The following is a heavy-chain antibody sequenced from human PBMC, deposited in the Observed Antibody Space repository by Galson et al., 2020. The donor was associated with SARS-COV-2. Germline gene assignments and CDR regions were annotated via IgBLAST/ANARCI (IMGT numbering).Heavy chain of an antibody. D-gene: IGHD3-22*01. Sequence: GGSLRLSCAASGFTFSNYAMSRVRQAPGKGLEWVSAIGGSGGSTYYADSVKGRFTISRDNSKNTLYLQMNSLRADDTAVYYCAKRDDSSGYPYYFDYWGQGTLVTVSS. V-gene: IGHV3-23*01. J-gene: IGHJ4*02. CDR3: AKRDDSSGYPYYFDY. CDR1: GFTFSNYA. CDR2: IGGSGGST.